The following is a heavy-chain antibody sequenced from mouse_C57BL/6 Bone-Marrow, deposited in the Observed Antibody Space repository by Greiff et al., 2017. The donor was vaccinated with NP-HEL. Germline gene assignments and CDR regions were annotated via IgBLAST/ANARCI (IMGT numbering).Heavy chain of an antibody. J-gene: IGHJ3*01. V-gene: IGHV7-3*01. CDR2: IRNKANGYTT. CDR1: GFTFTDYY. Sequence: EVKLVESGGGLVQPGGSLSLSCAASGFTFTDYYMSWVRQPPGKALEWLGFIRNKANGYTTEYSASVKGRFTISRDNSQSILYLQMNALRAEDSATYYCARSTGDGLFAYWGQGTLVTVSA. CDR3: ARSTGDGLFAY. D-gene: IGHD3-3*01.